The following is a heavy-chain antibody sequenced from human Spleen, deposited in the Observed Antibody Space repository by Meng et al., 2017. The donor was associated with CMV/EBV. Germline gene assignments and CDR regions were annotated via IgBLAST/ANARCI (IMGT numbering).Heavy chain of an antibody. CDR3: AREFAGAAGLRFDP. CDR2: ISPSGSTR. V-gene: IGHV3-11*04. D-gene: IGHD6-13*01. Sequence: SAFPFRDYYMCWIRQAPGKGLEWVSHISPSGSTRYYADSVKGRFTISRDNAKNSLFLQMDSLRAEDTAVYYCAREFAGAAGLRFDPWGQGTLVTVSS. CDR1: AFPFRDYY. J-gene: IGHJ5*02.